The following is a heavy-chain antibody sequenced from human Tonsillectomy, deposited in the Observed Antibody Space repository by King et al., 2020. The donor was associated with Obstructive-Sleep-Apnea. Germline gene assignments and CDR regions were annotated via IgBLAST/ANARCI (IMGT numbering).Heavy chain of an antibody. Sequence: LQLQESGPGLVKPSETLSLTCIVSGGSISSSSYYWGWFRQPPGSGLEWIGTIYYTGSTYYNASLTSRVTISVDMSKNHFSLRLSSVTAADTAVYYCARLSKYDSSSYYYYFDYWGQGTLVTVSS. D-gene: IGHD3-22*01. V-gene: IGHV4-39*02. CDR1: GGSISSSSYY. CDR3: ARLSKYDSSSYYYYFDY. J-gene: IGHJ4*02. CDR2: IYYTGST.